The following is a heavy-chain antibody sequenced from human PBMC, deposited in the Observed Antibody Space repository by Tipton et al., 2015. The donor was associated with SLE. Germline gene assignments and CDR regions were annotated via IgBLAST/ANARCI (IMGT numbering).Heavy chain of an antibody. J-gene: IGHJ4*02. CDR3: ASDSLGGPYYFDY. V-gene: IGHV4-34*01. CDR2: INHSGST. CDR1: GGSFSGYY. Sequence: TLSLTCAVYGGSFSGYYWSWIRQPPGKGLEWSGEINHSGSTNYNPSLKSRVTIPVDTSKNQFSLKLSSVTAADTAVYYCASDSLGGPYYFDYWGQGTLVTVSS. D-gene: IGHD3-10*01.